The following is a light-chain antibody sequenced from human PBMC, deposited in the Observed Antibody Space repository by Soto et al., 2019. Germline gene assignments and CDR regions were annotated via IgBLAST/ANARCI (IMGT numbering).Light chain of an antibody. CDR3: CSYAGTSAFEWV. V-gene: IGLV2-23*02. CDR1: SSDVGNYNL. CDR2: EVT. J-gene: IGLJ3*02. Sequence: QSVLTQPASVSGSPGQSIIISCTGTSSDVGNYNLVSWYQQHPGKAPELKIYEVTKRPSGVSNRFSGSKSGNTASLTISGLQAEDEADYYCCSYAGTSAFEWVFGGGTQLTVL.